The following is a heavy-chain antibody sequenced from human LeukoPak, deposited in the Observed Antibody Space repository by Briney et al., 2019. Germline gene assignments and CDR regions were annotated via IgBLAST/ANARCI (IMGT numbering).Heavy chain of an antibody. D-gene: IGHD5-24*01. V-gene: IGHV3-15*01. J-gene: IGHJ4*02. CDR2: IRSKSDGGTT. CDR3: TTGSGIGKYGYSNFDY. Sequence: GGSLRLSCAASGVTLSNAWMSWVRQAPGQGLEWVGHIRSKSDGGTTDYAAPVKGRFTISRDDSKNTMYLQMNSLRTEDTDVYYGTTGSGIGKYGYSNFDYWGQGTLVTVSS. CDR1: GVTLSNAW.